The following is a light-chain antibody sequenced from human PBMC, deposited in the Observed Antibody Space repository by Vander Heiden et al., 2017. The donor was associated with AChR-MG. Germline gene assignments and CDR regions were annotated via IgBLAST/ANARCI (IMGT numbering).Light chain of an antibody. CDR2: VGTGWIVG. Sequence: QPVLTQPPSASASLGASVTLTCTLSSGYSNYKVDWYQQGRGRGPRFVMRVGTGWIVGSKGDGIPDRFSVLGSGLNRYLTIKNIQEEDESDYHCGADHGSGSNFVSVVFGGGTKLTVL. V-gene: IGLV9-49*01. J-gene: IGLJ2*01. CDR1: SGYSNYK. CDR3: GADHGSGSNFVSVV.